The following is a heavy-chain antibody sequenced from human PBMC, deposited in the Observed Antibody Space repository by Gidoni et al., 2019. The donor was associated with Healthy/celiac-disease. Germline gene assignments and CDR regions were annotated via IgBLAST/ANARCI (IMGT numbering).Heavy chain of an antibody. CDR3: ARDEQWLGYYYYYGMDV. Sequence: QLQPQESGPGLAKPSETLSLTCTVSGGSISSSSYYWGWLRQPPGKGLEWIGSIYYSGSTYYNPSLKSRVTISVDTSKNQFSLKLSSVTAADTAVYYCARDEQWLGYYYYYGMDVWGQGTTVTVSS. J-gene: IGHJ6*02. CDR2: IYYSGST. CDR1: GGSISSSSYY. D-gene: IGHD6-19*01. V-gene: IGHV4-39*07.